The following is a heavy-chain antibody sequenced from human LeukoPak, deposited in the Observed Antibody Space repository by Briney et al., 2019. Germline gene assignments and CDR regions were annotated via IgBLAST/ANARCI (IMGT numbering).Heavy chain of an antibody. CDR3: ARGVYGDSFDP. V-gene: IGHV3-53*01. D-gene: IGHD4-17*01. CDR2: IYSGGST. CDR1: GFTVSSNY. J-gene: IGHJ5*02. Sequence: GGSLRLSCAASGFTVSSNYMSWVRQAPGKGLEWASVIYSGGSTYYADSVKGRFTISRDNSKNTLYLQMNSLRAEDTAVYYRARGVYGDSFDPWGQGTLVTVSS.